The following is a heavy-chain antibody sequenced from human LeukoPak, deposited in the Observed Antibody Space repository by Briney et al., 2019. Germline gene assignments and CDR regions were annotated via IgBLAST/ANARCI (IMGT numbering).Heavy chain of an antibody. CDR1: GGTFSSYD. Sequence: ASVKVSCKASGGTFSSYDISWVGQAPGQRLEWMGWISAYNGNTNYAQKLQGRVTMTTDTSTSTAYMELRSLRSDDTAVYYCAREVTWFGDDYWGQGTLVTVSS. D-gene: IGHD3-10*01. CDR3: AREVTWFGDDY. V-gene: IGHV1-18*01. J-gene: IGHJ4*02. CDR2: ISAYNGNT.